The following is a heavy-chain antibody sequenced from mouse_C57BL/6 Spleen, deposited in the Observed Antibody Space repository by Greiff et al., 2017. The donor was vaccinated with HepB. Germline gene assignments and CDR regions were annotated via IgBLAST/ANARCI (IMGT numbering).Heavy chain of an antibody. CDR1: GFTFSSYA. J-gene: IGHJ4*01. CDR3: AREGGPYYAMDY. CDR2: ISDGGSYT. Sequence: DVMLVESGGGLVKPGGSLKLSCAASGFTFSSYAMSWVRQTPEKRLEWVATISDGGSYTYYPDNVKGRFTISRDNAKNNLYLQMSHLKSEDTAMYYCAREGGPYYAMDYWGQGTSVTVSS. V-gene: IGHV5-4*01.